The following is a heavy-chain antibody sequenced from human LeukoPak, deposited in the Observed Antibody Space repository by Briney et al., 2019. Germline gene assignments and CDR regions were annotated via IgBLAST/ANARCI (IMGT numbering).Heavy chain of an antibody. CDR1: GGSISSGGYY. V-gene: IGHV4-31*03. J-gene: IGHJ4*02. CDR3: ARENCSGGSCPDY. Sequence: PSETLSLTCTVSGGSISSGGYYWSWIRQHPGKGLEWIGYIYYSGSTYYNPSLKSRVTISVDTSKNQFSLKLSSVTAADTAVYYCARENCSGGSCPDYWGQGTLVTVSS. CDR2: IYYSGST. D-gene: IGHD2-15*01.